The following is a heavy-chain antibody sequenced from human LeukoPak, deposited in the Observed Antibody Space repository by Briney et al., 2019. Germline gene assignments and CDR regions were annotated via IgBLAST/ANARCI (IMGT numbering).Heavy chain of an antibody. CDR3: AKGGRTDTFDY. J-gene: IGHJ4*02. CDR2: ISYEGSDK. CDR1: GFTFSSYG. Sequence: GGSLRLSCAASGFTFSSYGMHWVRQAPGKGLEWVAVISYEGSDKWYADSVEGRFSISRDNSKKTLYLQMNSLRAEDTAVYYCAKGGRTDTFDYWGQGTLVTVSS. V-gene: IGHV3-30*18. D-gene: IGHD3-16*01.